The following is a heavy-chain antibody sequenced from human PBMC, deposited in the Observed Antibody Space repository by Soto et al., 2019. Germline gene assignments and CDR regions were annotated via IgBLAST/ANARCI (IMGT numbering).Heavy chain of an antibody. Sequence: GGSLRLSCAASGFTFSSYAMSWVRQAPGKGLEWVSAISGSGGSTYYADSVKGRFTISRDNSKNTLYLQMNSLRAEDTAVYYCAKDLLRDPSPAAGTFGGYYYYGMDVWGQGTTVTVSS. V-gene: IGHV3-23*01. CDR1: GFTFSSYA. CDR3: AKDLLRDPSPAAGTFGGYYYYGMDV. CDR2: ISGSGGST. J-gene: IGHJ6*02. D-gene: IGHD6-13*01.